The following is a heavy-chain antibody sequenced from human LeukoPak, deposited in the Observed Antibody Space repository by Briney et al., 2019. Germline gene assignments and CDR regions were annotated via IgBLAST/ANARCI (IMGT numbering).Heavy chain of an antibody. D-gene: IGHD5-18*01. CDR1: GGSVSSGSYY. Sequence: AETLSLTCTVSGGSVSSGSYYWSWIRQPPGKGLEWIGYMYYSGSTNYHPSLKSRVTISVDTSKNQFSLKLSSVAAADAAVYYCARDGRDTAMVPYYFDYWGQGTLVTVSS. CDR2: MYYSGST. CDR3: ARDGRDTAMVPYYFDY. J-gene: IGHJ4*02. V-gene: IGHV4-61*01.